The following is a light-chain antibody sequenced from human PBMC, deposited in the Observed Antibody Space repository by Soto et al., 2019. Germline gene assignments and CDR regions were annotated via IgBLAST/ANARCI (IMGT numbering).Light chain of an antibody. CDR2: KAS. J-gene: IGKJ1*01. CDR1: QSISSW. Sequence: DIQMTQSPSTLSASVGDRVTITCRASQSISSWLAWYQQKPGKAPKLLIYKASSLESGVPSRFSGSGSGTEFNLTISSLQPDDFATYDCQQYNSYSWTFGQGTKV. V-gene: IGKV1-5*03. CDR3: QQYNSYSWT.